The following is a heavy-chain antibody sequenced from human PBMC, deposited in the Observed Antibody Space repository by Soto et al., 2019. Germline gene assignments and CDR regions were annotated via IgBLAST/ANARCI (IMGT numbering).Heavy chain of an antibody. V-gene: IGHV3-23*01. CDR2: ITGSGVGM. J-gene: IGHJ4*02. CDR3: VRARYFTDSSGYTRCFDF. D-gene: IGHD3-22*01. CDR1: GFTFRDFA. Sequence: EVQLLESGGVLVQPGESLRLSCAATGFTFRDFAMTWVRQAPGKGLEWVSTITGSGVGMHYADSVKGRFTISRDNSKNTSYLQMNSLKSEDTAVYYCVRARYFTDSSGYTRCFDFWGQGTLVTVSS.